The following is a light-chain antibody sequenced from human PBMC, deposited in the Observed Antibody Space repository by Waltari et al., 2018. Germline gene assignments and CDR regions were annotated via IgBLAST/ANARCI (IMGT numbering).Light chain of an antibody. V-gene: IGLV1-47*01. Sequence: QSVLTQSPSASGTPWQRVTISCSGSRSNIESNHVFWYQQIPGTAPKLLIFRDNRRPSGVPDRFSASKCGTSASLAIRGLRSEDEADYYCAAWDNSLSGVLFGGGTKLTV. J-gene: IGLJ2*01. CDR2: RDN. CDR3: AAWDNSLSGVL. CDR1: RSNIESNH.